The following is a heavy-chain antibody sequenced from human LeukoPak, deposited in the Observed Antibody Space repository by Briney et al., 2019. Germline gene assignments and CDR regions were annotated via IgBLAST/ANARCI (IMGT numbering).Heavy chain of an antibody. V-gene: IGHV3-23*01. CDR1: GFTFSSYA. Sequence: GGSLRLSCAASGFTFSSYAMSWVRQAPGKGLEWVSAISGSGGSTYYADSVKGRFTISRDNSKNTLYLQMNSLRAEDTAVCYCAKGGIAARGRPYYFDYWGQGTLVTVSS. J-gene: IGHJ4*02. D-gene: IGHD6-6*01. CDR2: ISGSGGST. CDR3: AKGGIAARGRPYYFDY.